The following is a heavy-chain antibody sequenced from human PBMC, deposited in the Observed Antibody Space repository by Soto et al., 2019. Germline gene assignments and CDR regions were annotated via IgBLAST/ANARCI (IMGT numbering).Heavy chain of an antibody. V-gene: IGHV1-46*01. Sequence: ASVKVSCKASGYRFTSYDMHWGRQAPGQGLEWMGIINPSAGSTSYAQKFQGRVTMTRDTSTSTVYMELSSLRSEDTAVYYCARDIWIYDSSGSSYYYYGMDVWGQGTTVTVSS. CDR1: GYRFTSYD. CDR2: INPSAGST. J-gene: IGHJ6*02. CDR3: ARDIWIYDSSGSSYYYYGMDV. D-gene: IGHD3-22*01.